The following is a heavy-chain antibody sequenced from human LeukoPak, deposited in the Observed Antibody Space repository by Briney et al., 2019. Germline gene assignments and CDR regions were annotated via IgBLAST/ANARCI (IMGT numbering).Heavy chain of an antibody. D-gene: IGHD6-19*01. Sequence: GGSLRLSCVASGFTFSSNWMHWVRQAPGKGLEWVAHIKQDGSEKYYVDSVKGRFTISRDNAKNSLYLQMNSLRAEDTAVYYCARAIHSGWGYYYYYMDVWGKGTTVTVSS. J-gene: IGHJ6*03. CDR1: GFTFSSNW. V-gene: IGHV3-7*01. CDR3: ARAIHSGWGYYYYYMDV. CDR2: IKQDGSEK.